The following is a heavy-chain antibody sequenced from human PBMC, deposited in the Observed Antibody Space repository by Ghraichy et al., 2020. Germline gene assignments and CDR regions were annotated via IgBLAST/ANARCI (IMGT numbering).Heavy chain of an antibody. V-gene: IGHV4-34*01. D-gene: IGHD6-6*01. Sequence: SETLSLTCAVYGGSFSGYYWSWIRQPPGKGLEWIGEINHSGSTNYNPSLKSRVTISVDTSKNQFSLKLSSVTAADTAVYYCASLTVAARPLDYWGQGTLVTVSS. CDR1: GGSFSGYY. CDR2: INHSGST. J-gene: IGHJ4*02. CDR3: ASLTVAARPLDY.